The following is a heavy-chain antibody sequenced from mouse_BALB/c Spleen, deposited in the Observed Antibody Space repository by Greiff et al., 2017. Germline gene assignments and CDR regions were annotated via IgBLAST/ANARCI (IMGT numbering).Heavy chain of an antibody. CDR3: ARHDGKGAIYAMDY. J-gene: IGHJ4*01. V-gene: IGHV5-2*01. CDR2: INSDGGST. Sequence: EVQRVESGGGLVQPGESLKLSCESNEYEFPSHDMSWVRKTPEKRLELVAAINSDGGSTYYPDTMERRFIISRDNTKKTLYLQMSSLRSEDTSLYYGARHDGKGAIYAMDYWGQGTSVTVSS. D-gene: IGHD2-1*01. CDR1: EYEFPSHD.